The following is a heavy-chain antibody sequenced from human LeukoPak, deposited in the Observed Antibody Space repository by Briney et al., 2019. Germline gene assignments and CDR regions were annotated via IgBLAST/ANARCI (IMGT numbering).Heavy chain of an antibody. J-gene: IGHJ5*02. CDR1: GGSFSGYY. CDR3: ARHPTGYSSGWLGNWFDP. V-gene: IGHV4-34*01. D-gene: IGHD6-19*01. CDR2: INHSGST. Sequence: SETLSLTCAVYGGSFSGYYWSWVRQPPGKGLEWIGEINHSGSTNYNPSLKSRVTISVDTSKNQFSLKLSSVTAADTAVYYCARHPTGYSSGWLGNWFDPWGQGTLVTVSS.